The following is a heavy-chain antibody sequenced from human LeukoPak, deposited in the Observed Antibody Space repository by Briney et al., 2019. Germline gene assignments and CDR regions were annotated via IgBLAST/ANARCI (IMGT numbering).Heavy chain of an antibody. D-gene: IGHD4-17*01. CDR2: ISSSAIYI. J-gene: IGHJ4*02. CDR1: GFTFSTYT. V-gene: IGHV3-21*01. CDR3: ARERTYGDYDY. Sequence: GGSLRLSCAASGFTFSTYTMNWVRQAPGKGLEWVSSISSSAIYIYYADSLKGRFSISRDNAKNSLYLQMDSLRAEDTAVYYRARERTYGDYDYWGQGTLVTVSS.